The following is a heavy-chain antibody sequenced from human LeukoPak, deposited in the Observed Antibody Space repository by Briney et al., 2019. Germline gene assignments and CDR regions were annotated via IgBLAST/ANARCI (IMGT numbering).Heavy chain of an antibody. V-gene: IGHV3-23*01. CDR3: AKSRVGYDY. J-gene: IGHJ4*02. D-gene: IGHD5-12*01. CDR1: GFTFSTYA. CDR2: ISPSGGYT. Sequence: PGGSLRLPCAASGFTFSTYAMSWVRQAPGKGLEWVSSISPSGGYTYYADSVKGRFTISRDNSKNTPYLQMNSLRAEDTAVYYCAKSRVGYDYWGQGTLVTVSS.